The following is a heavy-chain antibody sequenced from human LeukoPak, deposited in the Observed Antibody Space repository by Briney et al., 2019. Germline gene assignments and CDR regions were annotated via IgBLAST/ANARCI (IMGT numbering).Heavy chain of an antibody. V-gene: IGHV4-4*07. CDR2: IYTSGST. CDR3: ARERSSGYYWFDP. D-gene: IGHD6-19*01. CDR1: GGSISSYY. J-gene: IGHJ5*02. Sequence: SETLSLTCTVSGGSISSYYWSWIRQPAGKGLEWIGRIYTSGSTNHNPSLKSRVTMSVDTSNNQVSLKLSSVTAADTAVYYCARERSSGYYWFDPWGRGILVTVSS.